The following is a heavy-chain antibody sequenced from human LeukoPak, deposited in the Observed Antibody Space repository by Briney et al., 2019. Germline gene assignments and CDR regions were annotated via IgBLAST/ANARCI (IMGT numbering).Heavy chain of an antibody. CDR2: ISSSSSYI. CDR1: GFTFSSYS. V-gene: IGHV3-21*01. Sequence: GGSLRLSCAASGFTFSSYSMNWVRQAPGKGLEWVSSISSSSSYIHYADSVKGRFTISRDNAKNSLYLQMNSLRAEDTAVYYCAPNKIITISDYWGQGTLVTVSS. CDR3: APNKIITISDY. D-gene: IGHD3-10*01. J-gene: IGHJ4*02.